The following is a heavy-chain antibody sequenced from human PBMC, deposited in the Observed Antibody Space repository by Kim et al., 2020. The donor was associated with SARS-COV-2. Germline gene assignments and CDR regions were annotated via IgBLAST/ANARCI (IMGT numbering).Heavy chain of an antibody. CDR1: GGSIGTPTYY. D-gene: IGHD2-15*01. J-gene: IGHJ5*01. V-gene: IGHV4-39*01. CDR2: VYYSGST. CDR3: VRIERFGSGGYNFAS. Sequence: SETLSLTCTVSGGSIGTPTYYWGWIRQPPGKGLEWIGTVYYSGSTYYNPSLMGRVTISVDTSNNQFSLKLNSVTAADTAVYYCVRIERFGSGGYNFASWG.